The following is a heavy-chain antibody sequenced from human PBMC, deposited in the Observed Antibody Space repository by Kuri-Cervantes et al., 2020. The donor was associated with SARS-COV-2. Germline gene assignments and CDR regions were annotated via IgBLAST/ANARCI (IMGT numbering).Heavy chain of an antibody. V-gene: IGHV3-30*18. Sequence: SLKISCAASGFNFSRTDMHWVRQAPGKGLEWVAVISQDGKNKKCIASGKGRFTISRDNSQNTLYLHMKSLRSEDTAMYYCAKDRVGVQDFWGQGTLVTVSS. D-gene: IGHD2-21*01. CDR3: AKDRVGVQDF. CDR2: ISQDGKNK. CDR1: GFNFSRTD. J-gene: IGHJ4*02.